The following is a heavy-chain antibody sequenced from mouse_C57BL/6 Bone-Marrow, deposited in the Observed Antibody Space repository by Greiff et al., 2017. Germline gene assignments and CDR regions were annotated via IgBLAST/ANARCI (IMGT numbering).Heavy chain of an antibody. Sequence: VQLQQSGPELVKPGASVKISCKASGYAFSSSWMNWVKQRPGKGLEWIGRIYPGDGDTNYNGKFKGKATLTADKSSSTAYMQLSSLTSEDSAVYFCARRGPYYSNYDWYFDVWGTGTTVTVSS. CDR1: GYAFSSSW. CDR2: IYPGDGDT. J-gene: IGHJ1*03. V-gene: IGHV1-82*01. CDR3: ARRGPYYSNYDWYFDV. D-gene: IGHD2-5*01.